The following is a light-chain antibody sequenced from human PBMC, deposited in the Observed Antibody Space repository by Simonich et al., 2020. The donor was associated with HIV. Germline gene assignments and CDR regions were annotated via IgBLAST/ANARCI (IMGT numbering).Light chain of an antibody. CDR1: SSDVGGYNL. Sequence: QSALTQPASVSGSPGQSITISCPGTSSDVGGYNLVSWYQQHPAKAPKLMIYEGTKRPAGVSNRFSGSKSGNTASLTISGLQAEDEADYYCCSYAGSSTVVFGGGTKLTVL. J-gene: IGLJ2*01. CDR2: EGT. V-gene: IGLV2-23*01. CDR3: CSYAGSSTVV.